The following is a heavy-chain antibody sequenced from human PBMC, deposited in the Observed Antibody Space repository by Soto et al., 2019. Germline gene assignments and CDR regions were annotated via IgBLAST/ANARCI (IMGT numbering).Heavy chain of an antibody. CDR2: IIPYIDNT. Sequence: ASVKVSCKASGGTFSSYTISWVRQAPGQGLDWMGRIIPYIDNTNYAQKFQDRVTLTTDTSTSTAYMELRSLRSDDTAVYYCAKDGVAGNRFDYWGQGTLVTVSS. V-gene: IGHV1-18*01. D-gene: IGHD6-19*01. CDR1: GGTFSSYT. CDR3: AKDGVAGNRFDY. J-gene: IGHJ4*02.